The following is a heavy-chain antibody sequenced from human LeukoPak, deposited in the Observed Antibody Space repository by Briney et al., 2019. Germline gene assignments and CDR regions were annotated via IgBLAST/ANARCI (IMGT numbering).Heavy chain of an antibody. J-gene: IGHJ4*02. V-gene: IGHV3-53*04. D-gene: IGHD6-19*01. CDR2: IYSGSSST. CDR3: ARVGSGWYGFDY. Sequence: GGSLRLSCAASGFTVSSNYMSWVRQAPGKGLEWVSVIYSGSSSTYYTDSVKGRFTIFRHNSKNTLYLQMNSLRAEDTAVYYCARVGSGWYGFDYWGQGTLVTASS. CDR1: GFTVSSNY.